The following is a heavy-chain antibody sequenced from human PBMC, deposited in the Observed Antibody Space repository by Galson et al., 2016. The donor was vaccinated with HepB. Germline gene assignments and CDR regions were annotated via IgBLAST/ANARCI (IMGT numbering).Heavy chain of an antibody. CDR2: IGWNSGYK. J-gene: IGHJ4*02. CDR3: AKGRGSGITAAVGNF. V-gene: IGHV3-9*01. CDR1: GFTFSKAW. D-gene: IGHD6-13*01. Sequence: SLRLSCAASGFTFSKAWMNWVRQAPGKGLEWVSAIGWNSGYKAYVDSVKGRFTISRDNAKNSLYLQMTSLRAEDTALYYCAKGRGSGITAAVGNFWGQGTLVTVSS.